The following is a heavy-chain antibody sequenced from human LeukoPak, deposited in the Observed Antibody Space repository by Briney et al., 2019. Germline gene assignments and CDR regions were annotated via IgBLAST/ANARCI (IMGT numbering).Heavy chain of an antibody. CDR3: AREIAAAGFDAFDI. D-gene: IGHD6-13*01. CDR2: IYTSGST. V-gene: IGHV4-4*07. J-gene: IGHJ3*02. CDR1: GGSISSYY. Sequence: KPSETLSLTCTVAGGSISSYYWSWLGQPAGKGLEWIGRIYTSGSTNYNPSLKSRVTMSVDTSKNQFSLKLSSVTAADTAVYYCAREIAAAGFDAFDIWGQGTMVTGSS.